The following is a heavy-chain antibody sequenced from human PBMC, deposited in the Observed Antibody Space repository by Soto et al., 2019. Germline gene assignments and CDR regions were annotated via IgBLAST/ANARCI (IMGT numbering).Heavy chain of an antibody. V-gene: IGHV1-3*01. J-gene: IGHJ5*02. Sequence: QVRLVQSGAEVKKPGASVKLSCKASGYTFTTYAVHWVRQAPGQSLEWMGWINAGNGNTKYSQKFQDRVTLSIDTSDRTDYMDLTSLTSEDTAMYYCASDSAQVRGCWFDPWGQGALVTVSS. CDR2: INAGNGNT. CDR1: GYTFTTYA. D-gene: IGHD2-21*01. CDR3: ASDSAQVRGCWFDP.